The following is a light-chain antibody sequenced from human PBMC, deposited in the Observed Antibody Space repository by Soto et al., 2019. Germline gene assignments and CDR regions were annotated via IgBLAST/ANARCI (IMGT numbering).Light chain of an antibody. CDR1: QSVNKY. V-gene: IGKV3-11*01. Sequence: EIVLTQFPATLSLSPGERATLSCRASQSVNKYLAWDQQKPGQAPRLLVYDASNTATGVPARFSGSGSDTDFTLTISSLEPEDFAVYYCQQRYIWSPSSFGQGTRLEIK. J-gene: IGKJ5*01. CDR3: QQRYIWSPSS. CDR2: DAS.